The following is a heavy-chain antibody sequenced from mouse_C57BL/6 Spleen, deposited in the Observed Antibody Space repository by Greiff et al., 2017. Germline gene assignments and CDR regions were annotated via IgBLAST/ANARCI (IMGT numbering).Heavy chain of an antibody. CDR3: ARHEGAPLRRYAMDY. D-gene: IGHD2-4*01. CDR2: FYPGSGSI. V-gene: IGHV1-62-2*01. CDR1: GYTFTEYT. J-gene: IGHJ4*01. Sequence: VKLMESGAELVKPGASVKLSCKASGYTFTEYTIHWVKQRSGQGLEWIGWFYPGSGSIKYNEKFKDKATLTADKSSSTVYMELSRLTSEDSAVYFCARHEGAPLRRYAMDYWGQGTSVTVSS.